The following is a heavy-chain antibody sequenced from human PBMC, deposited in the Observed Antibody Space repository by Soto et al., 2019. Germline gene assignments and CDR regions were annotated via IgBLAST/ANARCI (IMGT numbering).Heavy chain of an antibody. V-gene: IGHV4-34*01. D-gene: IGHD6-19*01. Sequence: KLSETLSLTCGVYGGSFSGYYLSFILHPPGKGLEWIGEINHSGSTNYNPSLKSRVTISVDTSKNQFSLKLSSVTAADTAVYYCARGRVSSGWYRDYWGQGTLVTVSS. CDR3: ARGRVSSGWYRDY. CDR2: INHSGST. J-gene: IGHJ4*02. CDR1: GGSFSGYY.